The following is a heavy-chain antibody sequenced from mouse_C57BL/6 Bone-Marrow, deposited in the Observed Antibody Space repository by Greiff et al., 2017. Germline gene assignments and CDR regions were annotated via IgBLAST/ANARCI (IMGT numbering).Heavy chain of an antibody. J-gene: IGHJ4*01. Sequence: DVMLVESGGGLVQPGESLKLSCESNEYEFPSHDMSWVRKTPEKRLELVAAINSDGGSTYYPDTMERRFIISRDNTKKTLYLQMSSLRSEDTALYYCAGHSTVVEKDAMDYWGQGTSVTVSS. D-gene: IGHD1-1*01. CDR2: INSDGGST. CDR3: AGHSTVVEKDAMDY. CDR1: EYEFPSHD. V-gene: IGHV5-2*01.